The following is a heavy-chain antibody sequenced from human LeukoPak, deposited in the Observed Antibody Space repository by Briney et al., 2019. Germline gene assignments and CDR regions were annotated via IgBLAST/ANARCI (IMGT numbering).Heavy chain of an antibody. CDR2: IWYDGSNK. D-gene: IGHD2-21*01. V-gene: IGHV3-33*01. Sequence: PGGSLRLSCAASGFTFSSYGMHWVRQAPGKGLEWVAVIWYDGSNKYYADSVKGRFTISRDNSKNTLYLQMNSLRAEDTAVYYCARARSVVIPSGDAFDIWGQGTMVTVSS. CDR1: GFTFSSYG. J-gene: IGHJ3*02. CDR3: ARARSVVIPSGDAFDI.